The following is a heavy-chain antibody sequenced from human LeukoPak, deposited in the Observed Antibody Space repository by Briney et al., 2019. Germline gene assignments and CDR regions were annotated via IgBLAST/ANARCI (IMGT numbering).Heavy chain of an antibody. V-gene: IGHV1-18*01. J-gene: IGHJ5*02. Sequence: APVKVSCKASGYTFTSYGISWVRQAPGQGLEWMGWISAYNGNTNYAQKLQGRVTMTTDTSTSTAYMELRSLRSDDTAVYYCARDAPGYSGYDPWFDPWGQGTLVTVSS. CDR3: ARDAPGYSGYDPWFDP. CDR1: GYTFTSYG. D-gene: IGHD5-12*01. CDR2: ISAYNGNT.